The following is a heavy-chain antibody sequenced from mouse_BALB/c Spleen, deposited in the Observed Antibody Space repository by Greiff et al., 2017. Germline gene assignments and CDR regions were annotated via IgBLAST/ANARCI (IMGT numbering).Heavy chain of an antibody. CDR3: AKGSLDYYAMDY. CDR2: INPSTGYT. CDR1: GYTFTSYW. V-gene: IGHV1-7*01. J-gene: IGHJ4*01. Sequence: VQRVESGAELAKPGASVKMSCKASGYTFTSYWMHWVKQRPGQGLEWIGYINPSTGYTEYNQKFKDKATLTADKSSSTAYMQLSSLTSEDSAVYYCAKGSLDYYAMDYWGQGTSVTVSS.